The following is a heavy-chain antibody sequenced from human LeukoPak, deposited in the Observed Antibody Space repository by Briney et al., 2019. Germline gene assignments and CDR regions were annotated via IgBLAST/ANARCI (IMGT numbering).Heavy chain of an antibody. D-gene: IGHD3-22*01. CDR2: IYYSGST. CDR1: GGSISSSSYY. CDR3: ARVTYYYDSSGYYYFDY. V-gene: IGHV4-39*01. Sequence: PSETLSLTCTVSGGSISSSSYYWGWIRQPPGKGLEWIGGIYYSGSTYYNPSLKSRVTISVDTSKNQFSLNLSSVTAADTAVYYCARVTYYYDSSGYYYFDYWGQGTLVTVSS. J-gene: IGHJ4*02.